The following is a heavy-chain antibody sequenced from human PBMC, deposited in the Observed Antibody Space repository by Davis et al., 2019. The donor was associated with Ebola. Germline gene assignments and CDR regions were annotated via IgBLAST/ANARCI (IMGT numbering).Heavy chain of an antibody. CDR3: ARRMDV. Sequence: SETLSLTCAVSGGSITTDGYSWNWIRQPPGKGLAWIGYIYQSGSTYYNPSLKSRVTISVDTSKNQFSLKLSSVTAADTAVYYCARRMDVWGQGTTVTVSS. V-gene: IGHV4-30-2*01. CDR1: GGSITTDGYS. J-gene: IGHJ6*02. CDR2: IYQSGST.